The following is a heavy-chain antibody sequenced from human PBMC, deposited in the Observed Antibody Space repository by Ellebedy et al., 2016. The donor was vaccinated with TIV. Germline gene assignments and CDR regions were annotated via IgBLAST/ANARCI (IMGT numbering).Heavy chain of an antibody. J-gene: IGHJ6*01. CDR3: ATLRVPSHYYGMDV. Sequence: SETLSLTCTVSGGSLRGNYWSWIRQSPEKGLEWIGQIYSSGDTNYNPSLQSRVTISVDTSKNQFSLNLKFVTAADTAVYYCATLRVPSHYYGMDVWGLGTTVTVSS. D-gene: IGHD3-10*01. CDR1: GGSLRGNY. CDR2: IYSSGDT. V-gene: IGHV4-59*01.